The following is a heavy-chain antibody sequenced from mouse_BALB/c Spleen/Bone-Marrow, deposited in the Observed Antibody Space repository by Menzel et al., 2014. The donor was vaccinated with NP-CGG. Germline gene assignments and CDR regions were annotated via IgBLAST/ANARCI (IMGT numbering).Heavy chain of an antibody. CDR2: ISYSGNT. V-gene: IGHV3-8*02. CDR1: GDSITNAY. Sequence: EVQVVESGPRLVKPSQTLSLTCSVTGDSITNAYWNWIRKFPGNKIDYMGYISYSGNTYYNPSLKSRISITRDTSKNQFYLQLNSVTTEDTATYFCARGTGYYFDYWGQGTTLTVSS. CDR3: ARGTGYYFDY. J-gene: IGHJ2*01. D-gene: IGHD3-3*01.